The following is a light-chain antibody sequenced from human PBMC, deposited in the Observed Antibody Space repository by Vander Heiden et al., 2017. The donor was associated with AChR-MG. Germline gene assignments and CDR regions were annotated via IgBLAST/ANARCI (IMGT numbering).Light chain of an antibody. CDR1: QSVSSY. CDR3: QQHSNWPPLT. Sequence: EIVLTQSPATLSLSPGERATLSCRASQSVSSYLAWYQQKPGQAPRLLIYDASNRATGIPARFSGSGYGTDFTLTISSREPEDFAVYYCQQHSNWPPLTFGGGTKLEIK. V-gene: IGKV3-11*01. CDR2: DAS. J-gene: IGKJ4*01.